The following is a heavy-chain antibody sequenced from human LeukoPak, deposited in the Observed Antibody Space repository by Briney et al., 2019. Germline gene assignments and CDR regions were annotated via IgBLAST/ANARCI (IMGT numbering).Heavy chain of an antibody. CDR2: INHSGST. Sequence: SETLSLTCAVYGGSFSGYYWSWIRQPPGKGLEWIGEINHSGSTNYNPSLKSRVTISVDTSKNQFSLKLSSVTAADTAVYYCARRSRRHNWFDPWGQGTLVTVSS. V-gene: IGHV4-34*01. J-gene: IGHJ5*02. CDR1: GGSFSGYY. CDR3: ARRSRRHNWFDP.